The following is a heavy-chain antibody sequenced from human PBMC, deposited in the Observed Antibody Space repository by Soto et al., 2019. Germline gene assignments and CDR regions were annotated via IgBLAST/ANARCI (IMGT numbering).Heavy chain of an antibody. V-gene: IGHV3-30*03. Sequence: GSLRLSCAASGFTFSSYGMHWVRQAPGKGLEWVAVISYDGSNKYYADSVKGRFTISRDNSKNTLYLQMNSLRSEDTAVYYCARGALGPGSSPEFYYYYYYMDVWGKGTTVTVSS. CDR2: ISYDGSNK. J-gene: IGHJ6*03. CDR1: GFTFSSYG. CDR3: ARGALGPGSSPEFYYYYYYMDV. D-gene: IGHD6-6*01.